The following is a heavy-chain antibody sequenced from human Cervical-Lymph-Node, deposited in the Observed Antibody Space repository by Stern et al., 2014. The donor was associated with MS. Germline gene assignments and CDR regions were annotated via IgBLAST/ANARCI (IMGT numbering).Heavy chain of an antibody. J-gene: IGHJ4*02. CDR2: ITSSSTYI. Sequence: EVQLVESGGGLVKPGGTLRLSCAASGFSFSSYSMNWVRQAPGKGLEWVSSITSSSTYISYADSVKGRFTISRDNAKNSLYLQMNSLRAEDTAVYYCARDYYSHTSGYPGGDWGQGTLVTVSS. D-gene: IGHD3-22*01. CDR1: GFSFSSYS. CDR3: ARDYYSHTSGYPGGD. V-gene: IGHV3-21*01.